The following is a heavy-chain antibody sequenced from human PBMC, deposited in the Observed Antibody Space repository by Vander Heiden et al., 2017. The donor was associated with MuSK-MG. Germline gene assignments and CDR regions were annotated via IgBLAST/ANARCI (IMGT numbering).Heavy chain of an antibody. CDR2: ISSSSSYI. CDR1: GFTFSSYS. J-gene: IGHJ4*02. CDR3: ATAKTAYYFDY. V-gene: IGHV3-21*01. Sequence: VQLVDSGGGLVKPGGSLRLSCAASGFTFSSYSMNWVRQAPGKGLEWVSSISSSSSYIYYADSVKGRFTISRDNAKNSLYLQMNSLRAEDTAVYYCATAKTAYYFDYWGQGTLVTSPQ.